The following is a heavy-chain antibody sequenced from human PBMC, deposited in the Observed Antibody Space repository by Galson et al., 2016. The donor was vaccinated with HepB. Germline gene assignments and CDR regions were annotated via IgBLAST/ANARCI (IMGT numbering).Heavy chain of an antibody. J-gene: IGHJ4*02. V-gene: IGHV4-61*01. Sequence: SETLSLTCTVSGGSVDSRSHSWNWIRQSPGKGLEWIGHSSSTGSTNYTPSLKSRVTISVDTSKDQFSLGLSSVTAADTALYYCARSAVVGPILFNYWGQGILVIVSS. CDR1: GGSVDSRSHS. D-gene: IGHD2-15*01. CDR3: ARSAVVGPILFNY. CDR2: SSSTGST.